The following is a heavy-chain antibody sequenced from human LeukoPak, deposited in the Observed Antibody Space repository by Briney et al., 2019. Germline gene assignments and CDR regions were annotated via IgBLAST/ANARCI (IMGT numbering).Heavy chain of an antibody. CDR2: ISYDGSNK. V-gene: IGHV3-30-3*01. CDR3: ARQTIVGLAFDI. J-gene: IGHJ3*02. Sequence: GGSLRLSCAASGFTFSSYAMHWVRQAPGKGLEWVAVISYDGSNKYYADSVKGRFTISRDNSKNTLYLQMNSLRAEDTAVYYCARQTIVGLAFDIWGQGTMVTVSS. D-gene: IGHD1-26*01. CDR1: GFTFSSYA.